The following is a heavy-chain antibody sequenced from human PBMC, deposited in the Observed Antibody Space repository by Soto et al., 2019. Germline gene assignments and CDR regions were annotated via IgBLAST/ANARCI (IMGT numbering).Heavy chain of an antibody. D-gene: IGHD3-3*01. J-gene: IGHJ4*02. CDR1: EFTFSGYS. CDR3: ASNFDFWSGYFNVGSFDY. Sequence: GGSLRLSCAASEFTFSGYSMNWVRQAPWKGLEWVSSISSTSSYIYYADSVRGRFTISRDDAKNSLYLQMNSLRAEDTAVYYCASNFDFWSGYFNVGSFDYWGQGTLVTVSS. CDR2: ISSTSSYI. V-gene: IGHV3-21*01.